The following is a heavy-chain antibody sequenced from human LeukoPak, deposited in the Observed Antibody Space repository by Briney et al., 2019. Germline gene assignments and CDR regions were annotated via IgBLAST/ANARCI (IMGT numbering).Heavy chain of an antibody. J-gene: IGHJ6*03. CDR2: IIPIFGTA. Sequence: GASVKVSCKASGGTFSSYAISWVRQAPGQGLEWMGGIIPIFGTADYAQKFQGRVTITADKSTSTAYMELSSLRSEDTAVYYCAKGSESGYSSYFYYYMDVWGKGTMATVSS. CDR1: GGTFSSYA. V-gene: IGHV1-69*06. CDR3: AKGSESGYSSYFYYYMDV. D-gene: IGHD6-13*01.